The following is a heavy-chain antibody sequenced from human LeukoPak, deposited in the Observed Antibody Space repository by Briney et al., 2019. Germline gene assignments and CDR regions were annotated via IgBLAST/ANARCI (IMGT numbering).Heavy chain of an antibody. CDR1: GFTFSTYS. Sequence: GGSLRLSCAASGFTFSTYSMNWVRQGSGKGLEWVSYIDTSTSTIHYADSVKGRFTISRDNAKNSLYLQMNSLRAEDTAVYYCVRDGHDSSGYYWAWSFDLWGRGTLVTVSS. V-gene: IGHV3-48*04. D-gene: IGHD3-22*01. J-gene: IGHJ2*01. CDR3: VRDGHDSSGYYWAWSFDL. CDR2: IDTSTSTI.